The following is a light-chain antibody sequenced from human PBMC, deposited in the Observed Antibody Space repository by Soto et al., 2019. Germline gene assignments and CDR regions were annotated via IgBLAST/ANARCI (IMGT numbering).Light chain of an antibody. CDR1: QSIGRN. Sequence: DIQMTQSPASLSSSVGYRFTISCLASQSIGRNLNWYQQKPGKAPTLLIFTSSSLQSGVPSRFSGSGSGTDFILTISSLQPEDFATYYCRQSYSTPPTFGQGTKVDIK. V-gene: IGKV1-39*01. CDR2: TSS. J-gene: IGKJ1*01. CDR3: RQSYSTPPT.